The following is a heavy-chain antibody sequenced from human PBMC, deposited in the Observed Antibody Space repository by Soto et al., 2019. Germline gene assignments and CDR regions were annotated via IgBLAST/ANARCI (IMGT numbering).Heavy chain of an antibody. CDR3: AREQREPTTLYYYYYGMDV. D-gene: IGHD1-1*01. V-gene: IGHV4-34*01. CDR1: GGSFSGYY. Sequence: SETLSLTCAVYGGSFSGYYWSWIRQPPGKGLEWIGEINHSGSTNYNPSLKSRVTISVDTSKNQFSLKLSSVTAADTAVYYCAREQREPTTLYYYYYGMDVWGQGTTVRVSS. J-gene: IGHJ6*02. CDR2: INHSGST.